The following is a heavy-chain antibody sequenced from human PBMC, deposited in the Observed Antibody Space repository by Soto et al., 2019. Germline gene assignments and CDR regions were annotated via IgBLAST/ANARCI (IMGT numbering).Heavy chain of an antibody. J-gene: IGHJ3*02. CDR3: ARPLTIVRGLHDASDI. CDR1: GGTFSSYA. V-gene: IGHV1-69*13. D-gene: IGHD3-10*01. CDR2: IIPIFGTA. Sequence: ASVKVSCKASGGTFSSYAISWVRQAPGQGLEWMGGIIPIFGTASYAQKFQGRVTMTADESTSTAYMELSRLRSEDTAVYYCARPLTIVRGLHDASDIWGQGTMVAVAA.